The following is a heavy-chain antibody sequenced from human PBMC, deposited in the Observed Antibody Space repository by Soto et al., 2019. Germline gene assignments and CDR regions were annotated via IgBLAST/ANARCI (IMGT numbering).Heavy chain of an antibody. Sequence: PSETLSLTCTVSGGSISSSSYYWGWIRQHPGKGLEWIGYIYYSGSTYYNPSLKSRVTISVDTSKNQFSLKLSSVTAADTAVYYCARSFGVAPAGPSDYWGQGPLVTVSS. CDR3: ARSFGVAPAGPSDY. CDR2: IYYSGST. D-gene: IGHD2-2*01. CDR1: GGSISSSSYY. J-gene: IGHJ4*02. V-gene: IGHV4-31*03.